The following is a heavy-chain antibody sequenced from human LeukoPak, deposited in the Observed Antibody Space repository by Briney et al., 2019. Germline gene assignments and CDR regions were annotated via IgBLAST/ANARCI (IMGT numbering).Heavy chain of an antibody. CDR3: ARSPGHYAYYYYMDV. D-gene: IGHD3-16*01. CDR1: GGTFSSYA. V-gene: IGHV1-69*13. J-gene: IGHJ6*03. Sequence: ASVKVSCKASGGTFSSYAISWVRQAPGQGLEWMGGIIPIFGTANYAQKFQGRVTITADESTSTAYMELSSLRSEDTAVYYCARSPGHYAYYYYMDVWGKGTTVTVSS. CDR2: IIPIFGTA.